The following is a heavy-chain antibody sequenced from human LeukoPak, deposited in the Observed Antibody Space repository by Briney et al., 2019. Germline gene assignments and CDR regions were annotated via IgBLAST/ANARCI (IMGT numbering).Heavy chain of an antibody. CDR3: ARGLGYCSSTSCYYLDY. Sequence: PSETLSLTCTVSGGSISSGGYYWSWIRQPPGKGLEWIGYIYHSGSTYYNPSLKSRVTISVDRSKNQFSLKLSSVTAADTAVYYCARGLGYCSSTSCYYLDYWGQGTLVTVSS. J-gene: IGHJ4*02. CDR2: IYHSGST. D-gene: IGHD2-2*01. CDR1: GGSISSGGYY. V-gene: IGHV4-30-2*01.